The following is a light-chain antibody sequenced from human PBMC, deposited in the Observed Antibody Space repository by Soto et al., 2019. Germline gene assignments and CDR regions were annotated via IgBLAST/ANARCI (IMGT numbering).Light chain of an antibody. J-gene: IGKJ5*01. Sequence: EIEMTQSPATLSVSPGEGATLSCRASQSVSSYLAWNQQKPGQAPRLLIYGASTRAAGIPARFSGSGSGTEFTLTISSLQSEDFAAYFCQQYNDWPSITFGQGTRLEIK. CDR1: QSVSSY. V-gene: IGKV3-15*01. CDR2: GAS. CDR3: QQYNDWPSIT.